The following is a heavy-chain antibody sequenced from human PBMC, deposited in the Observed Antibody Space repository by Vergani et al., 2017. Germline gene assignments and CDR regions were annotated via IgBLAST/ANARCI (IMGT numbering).Heavy chain of an antibody. CDR3: ARKGLGYCSDGSCYYFDY. Sequence: QVTLRESGPALLKPRQTLTLTCILSGFSIDNGGMSVTWIRQPPGKALEWLAHIFSNDEKSYSTSLKSRLTISKDTSKSQVVLTMTNMDPVDTATYYCARKGLGYCSDGSCYYFDYWGQGTLVTVPS. CDR2: IFSNDEK. D-gene: IGHD2-15*01. V-gene: IGHV2-26*01. CDR1: GFSIDNGGMS. J-gene: IGHJ4*02.